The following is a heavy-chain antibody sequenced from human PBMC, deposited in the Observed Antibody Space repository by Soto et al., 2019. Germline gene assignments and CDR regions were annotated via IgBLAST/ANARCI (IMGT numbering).Heavy chain of an antibody. D-gene: IGHD2-15*01. CDR2: MYYGGRT. CDR1: GGSISSYY. CDR3: ARGTPSPLIVRSSRGPWFDP. J-gene: IGHJ5*02. Sequence: PSETLSLTYTVSGGSISSYYWSWIRQPPGKGLEWIGYMYYGGRTNYNPSLKGRVTISVDTSKMQVSLKLSSVTAADTAVYFCARGTPSPLIVRSSRGPWFDPWGQGTLVTVSS. V-gene: IGHV4-59*08.